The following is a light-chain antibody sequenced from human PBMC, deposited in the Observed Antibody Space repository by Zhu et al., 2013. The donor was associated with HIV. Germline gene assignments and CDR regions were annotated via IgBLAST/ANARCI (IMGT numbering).Light chain of an antibody. J-gene: IGKJ2*01. CDR2: DAF. CDR1: QTIGNS. Sequence: ETVMTQSPATLSVSPGETVTLSCRASQTIGNSLVWYQQKPGQAPRLLIYDAFKRATGIPARFSGSGSGTDFTLTISSLEPEDFTIYYCQHRGQWPPYTFGQGTKLEIK. CDR3: QHRGQWPPYT. V-gene: IGKV3-11*01.